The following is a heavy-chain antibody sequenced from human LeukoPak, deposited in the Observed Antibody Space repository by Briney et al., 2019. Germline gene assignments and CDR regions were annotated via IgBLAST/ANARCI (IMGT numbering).Heavy chain of an antibody. D-gene: IGHD1-1*01. CDR3: AKEVQVERRKDGFDI. V-gene: IGHV3-66*01. Sequence: PGGSLRLSCAASGFTVSSNYMSWVRQAPGKGLEWVSVIYSGGSTYYADSVKGRFTISRDNSKNTLNLQMNSLRAEDTAVYYCAKEVQVERRKDGFDIWGQGTMVTVSS. J-gene: IGHJ3*02. CDR1: GFTVSSNY. CDR2: IYSGGST.